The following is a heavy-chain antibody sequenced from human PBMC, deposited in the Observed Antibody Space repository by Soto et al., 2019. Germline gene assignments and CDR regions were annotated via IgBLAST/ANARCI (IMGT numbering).Heavy chain of an antibody. CDR2: IYGDDDQ. Sequence: QITLKESGPTLVKPTQTLTLTCTFSGFSLTTSGVGVGWIRQPPGKAPECLALIYGDDDQRYSTSLRSRLTTTKDTSKTQVVLTLRHVDPVDTATYYCARTVTPRRRFAPWGQGTRVTLPP. CDR1: GFSLTTSGVG. D-gene: IGHD5-18*01. CDR3: ARTVTPRRRFAP. J-gene: IGHJ5*02. V-gene: IGHV2-5*02.